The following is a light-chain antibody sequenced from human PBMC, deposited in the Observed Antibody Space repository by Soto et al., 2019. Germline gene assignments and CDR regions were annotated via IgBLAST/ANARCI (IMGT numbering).Light chain of an antibody. CDR3: QQYGSSPIT. J-gene: IGKJ5*01. CDR2: GAS. CDR1: QSVTNSF. V-gene: IGKV3-20*01. Sequence: IVLAQSPDTLSLSPGERATLSCRASQSVTNSFLAWYQQKPGQAPRLLIYGASRRATGIPDRFTGSGSGTDFTLTISRLEPEDFAVYYCQQYGSSPITFGQGTRLEIK.